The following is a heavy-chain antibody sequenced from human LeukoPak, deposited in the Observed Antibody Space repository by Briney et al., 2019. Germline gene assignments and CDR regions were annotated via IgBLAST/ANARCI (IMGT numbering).Heavy chain of an antibody. CDR3: ATGPPSWIQLWIDFDY. Sequence: ASVKVSCKASGYTFTSYAMNWVRQAPGQGLEWMGWINTNTGNPTYAQGFTGRFVFSLDTSVSTAYLQISSLKAEDTAVYYCATGPPSWIQLWIDFDYWGQGTLVTVSS. D-gene: IGHD5-18*01. V-gene: IGHV7-4-1*02. J-gene: IGHJ4*02. CDR1: GYTFTSYA. CDR2: INTNTGNP.